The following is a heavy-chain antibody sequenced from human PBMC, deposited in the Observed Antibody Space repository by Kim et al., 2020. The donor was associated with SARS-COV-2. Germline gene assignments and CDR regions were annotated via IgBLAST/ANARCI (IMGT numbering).Heavy chain of an antibody. Sequence: GGSLRLSCAASGFTFSSYAMHWVRQAPGKGLEWVAVISYDGSNKYYADSVKGRFTISRDNSKNTLYLQMNSLRAEDTAVYYCARAPLLRFLEWLLPPYGMDVWGQGTTVTVSS. CDR1: GFTFSSYA. V-gene: IGHV3-30-3*01. D-gene: IGHD3-3*01. CDR3: ARAPLLRFLEWLLPPYGMDV. J-gene: IGHJ6*02. CDR2: ISYDGSNK.